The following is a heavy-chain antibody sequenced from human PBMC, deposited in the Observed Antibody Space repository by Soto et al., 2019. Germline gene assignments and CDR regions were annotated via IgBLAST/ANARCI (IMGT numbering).Heavy chain of an antibody. V-gene: IGHV4-59*01. CDR2: IYYTGST. CDR1: SGSISTYY. D-gene: IGHD7-27*01. CDR3: AGAPTWAYCDF. Sequence: QVQLQESGPGLVKPSETLSLTCTVSSGSISTYYWSWIRQPPGKGLEWIGYIYYTGSTNYTPSLNTRVAISMDTSKNQCSLNLSSVTAADTAVYYCAGAPTWAYCDFWGRGTLVTVSS. J-gene: IGHJ4*02.